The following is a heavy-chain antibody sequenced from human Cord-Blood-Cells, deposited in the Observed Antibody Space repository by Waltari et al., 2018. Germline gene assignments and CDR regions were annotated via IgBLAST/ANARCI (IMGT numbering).Heavy chain of an antibody. CDR1: GYSFTSYW. V-gene: IGHV5-51*01. D-gene: IGHD3-3*01. CDR3: ARRQYDFWSGYSLDY. CDR2: IYPGDSDT. Sequence: AAVKKPGASLKISCTGSGYSFTSYWIGWVRQMPGKGLEWMGIIYPGDSDTRYSPSFQGQVTISADKSISTAYLQWSSLKASDTAMYYCARRQYDFWSGYSLDYWGQGTLVTVSS. J-gene: IGHJ4*02.